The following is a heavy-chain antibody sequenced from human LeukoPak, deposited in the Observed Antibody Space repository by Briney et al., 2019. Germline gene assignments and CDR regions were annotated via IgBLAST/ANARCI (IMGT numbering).Heavy chain of an antibody. D-gene: IGHD3-3*02. CDR2: ISGSGGST. CDR1: GFTFNSYA. Sequence: GGSLRLSCAASGFTFNSYAMSWVRQAPGKGLEWVSAISGSGGSTYYADSVKGRFTISRDNSKNTLYLQMNSLRAEDTAVYYCAKDTRAHFDFDYWGQGTLVTVSS. J-gene: IGHJ4*02. CDR3: AKDTRAHFDFDY. V-gene: IGHV3-23*01.